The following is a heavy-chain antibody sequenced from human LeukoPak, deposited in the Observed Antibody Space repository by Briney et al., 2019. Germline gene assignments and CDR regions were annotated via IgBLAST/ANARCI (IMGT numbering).Heavy chain of an antibody. D-gene: IGHD3-22*01. CDR2: IYTSGST. CDR3: ARGAYDSSGYYRWDYFDY. V-gene: IGHV4-4*07. Sequence: PSETLSLTCTVSGGSISSYYWSWIRQPAGKGLEWIGRIYTSGSTNYNPSLKSRVTMSVDTSKNQFSLKLSSVTAADTAVYYCARGAYDSSGYYRWDYFDYWGQGTLVTVSS. CDR1: GGSISSYY. J-gene: IGHJ4*02.